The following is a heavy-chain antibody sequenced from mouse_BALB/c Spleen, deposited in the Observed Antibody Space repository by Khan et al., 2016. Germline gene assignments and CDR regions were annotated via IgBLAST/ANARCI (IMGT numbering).Heavy chain of an antibody. V-gene: IGHV1-54*01. CDR2: INPGSGGT. J-gene: IGHJ3*01. CDR1: GYAFTNYL. D-gene: IGHD1-2*01. CDR3: ARAYYGYGFAY. Sequence: QVQLQQSGAELVRPGTSVKVSCKASGYAFTNYLIEWIKQGPGQGLEWIGVINPGSGGTNYNEKFKDMATLTADKSSSTAYMQLSSLTSDDSAVYFCARAYYGYGFAYWGQGTLVTVSA.